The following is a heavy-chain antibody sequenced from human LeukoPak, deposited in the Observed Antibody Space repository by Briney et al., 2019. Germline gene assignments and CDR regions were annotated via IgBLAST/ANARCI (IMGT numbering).Heavy chain of an antibody. D-gene: IGHD5-18*01. J-gene: IGHJ4*02. CDR1: GGSISSYY. Sequence: SETLSLTCTVSGGSISSYYWSWIRQPPGKGLEWIGYIYYSGSTNYNPSLKSRVTISVDTSKNQCSLKLSPVTAADTAVYYCARLHDGYRYGADYWGQGTLVTAS. CDR2: IYYSGST. V-gene: IGHV4-59*08. CDR3: ARLHDGYRYGADY.